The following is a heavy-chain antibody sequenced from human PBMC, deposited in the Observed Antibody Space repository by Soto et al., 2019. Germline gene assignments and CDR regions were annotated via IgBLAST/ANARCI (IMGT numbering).Heavy chain of an antibody. D-gene: IGHD3-9*01. CDR3: ARGQYYDILTGYYANNWFDP. V-gene: IGHV4-34*01. CDR2: INHSGST. Sequence: SETLSLTCAVYGGSFSGYYWSWIRQPPGKGLEWIGEINHSGSTNYNPSLKSRVTISVDTSKNQFSLKLSSVTAADTAVYYCARGQYYDILTGYYANNWFDPWGQGTLVTVS. CDR1: GGSFSGYY. J-gene: IGHJ5*02.